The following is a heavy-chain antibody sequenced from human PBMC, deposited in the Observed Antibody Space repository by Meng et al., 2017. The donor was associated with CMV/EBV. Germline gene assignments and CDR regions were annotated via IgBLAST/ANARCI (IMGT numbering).Heavy chain of an antibody. J-gene: IGHJ4*02. Sequence: SVKVSCKASGGTFSSYAISWVRQAPGQGLEWMGGIIPIFGTANYAQKFQGRVTITTDESTSTAYMELSSPRSEDTAVYYCARTEQLVAEADYWGQGTLVTVSS. CDR1: GGTFSSYA. D-gene: IGHD6-6*01. CDR2: IIPIFGTA. V-gene: IGHV1-69*05. CDR3: ARTEQLVAEADY.